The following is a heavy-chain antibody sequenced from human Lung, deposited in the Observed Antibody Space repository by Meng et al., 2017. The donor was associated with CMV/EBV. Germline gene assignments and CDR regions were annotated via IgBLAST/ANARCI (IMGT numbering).Heavy chain of an antibody. CDR1: GVSISSNIR. D-gene: IGHD1-26*01. CDR2: IDDSGST. J-gene: IGHJ4*02. V-gene: IGHV4-4*02. Sequence: GPGLVKPSGTLSLTCGVSGVSISSNIRWTWVRQPPGKGLEWIGDIDDSGSTNYNPSLNSRISISLDKSKNHFSLKVNSVTAADTAVYYCARGKQDAWELLAYWGQGALVTVSS. CDR3: ARGKQDAWELLAY.